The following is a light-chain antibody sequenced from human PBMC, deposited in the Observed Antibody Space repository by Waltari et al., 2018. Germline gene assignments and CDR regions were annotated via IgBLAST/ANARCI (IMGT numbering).Light chain of an antibody. V-gene: IGLV2-14*03. CDR2: DVI. Sequence: QSALTQPASVSGSPGQSITISCTGSSSDVGAHHYVSWYQHHPGKAPKLILYDVIKRPSAVSNRFSGSKSGNTASLTISGLQAEDEADYYCSSYTTSTTYVFGSGTKVTVL. CDR3: SSYTTSTTYV. J-gene: IGLJ1*01. CDR1: SSDVGAHHY.